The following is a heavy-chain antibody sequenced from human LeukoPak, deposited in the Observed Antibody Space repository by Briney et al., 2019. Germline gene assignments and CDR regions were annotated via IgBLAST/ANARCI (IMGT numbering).Heavy chain of an antibody. CDR2: INQSGAT. Sequence: SETLSLTCSVYGGSFSDYDWSWVRQAPGRGLQWIGEINQSGATNCDPSLKSRVTMSIDTSKSQFSLSLRSVTAADSAVYYCARDYRMTMIVDWGQGTLVTVSS. D-gene: IGHD3-22*01. V-gene: IGHV4-34*01. J-gene: IGHJ4*02. CDR1: GGSFSDYD. CDR3: ARDYRMTMIVD.